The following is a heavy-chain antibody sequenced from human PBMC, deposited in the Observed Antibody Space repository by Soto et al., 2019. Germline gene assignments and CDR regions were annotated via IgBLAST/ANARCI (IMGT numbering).Heavy chain of an antibody. CDR3: ARPDSSGWYGGFDY. D-gene: IGHD6-19*01. CDR1: GFTFSSYG. J-gene: IGHJ4*02. V-gene: IGHV3-33*08. CDR2: IWYDGSNK. Sequence: QVQLVESGGGVVQPGTSLRLSCAASGFTFSSYGMHWVRQAPGKGLEWVAVIWYDGSNKYYADSVKGRFTISRDNSKNTLYLQMNSLRAEDSAVYYCARPDSSGWYGGFDYWGQGTLVTVSS.